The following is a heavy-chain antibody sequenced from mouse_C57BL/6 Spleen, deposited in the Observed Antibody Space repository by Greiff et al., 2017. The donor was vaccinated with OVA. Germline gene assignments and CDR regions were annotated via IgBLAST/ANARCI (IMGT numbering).Heavy chain of an antibody. J-gene: IGHJ2*01. CDR2: ISDGGSYT. D-gene: IGHD1-1*01. CDR1: GFTFSSYA. Sequence: EVNVVESGGGLVKPGGSLKLSCAASGFTFSSYAMSWVRQTPEKRLEWVATISDGGSYTYYPDNVKGRFTISRDNAKNNLYLQMSHLKSEDTAMYYCAREGGSPHFDYWGQGTTLTVSS. CDR3: AREGGSPHFDY. V-gene: IGHV5-4*01.